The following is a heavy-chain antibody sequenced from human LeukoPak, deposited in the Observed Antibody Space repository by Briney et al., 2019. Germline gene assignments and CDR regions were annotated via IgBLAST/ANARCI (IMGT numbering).Heavy chain of an antibody. D-gene: IGHD6-19*01. Sequence: GGSLRLSCAASGFIFSSYAMHWVRQAPGKGLEWVAVISYDRDIRYYADSVRGRFTISTDNSKNTLFPQMNSLRVEDTAMYYCVRGSGRYSRRDGSITFDYWGQGTLVTVSS. V-gene: IGHV3-30*03. CDR2: ISYDRDIR. CDR1: GFIFSSYA. CDR3: VRGSGRYSRRDGSITFDY. J-gene: IGHJ4*02.